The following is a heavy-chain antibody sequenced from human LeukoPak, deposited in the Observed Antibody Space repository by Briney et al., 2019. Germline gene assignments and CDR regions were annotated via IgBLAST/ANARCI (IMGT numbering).Heavy chain of an antibody. CDR1: GFTFSSYA. Sequence: GGSLRLSCAASGFTFSSYAMNWVRQAPGKGLEWVSYISSTSRTIYYADSVRGRFTISRDNAKNSLYLQMNSLRAEDTAFYYCARDVYGDYGSDYWGQGTLVTVSS. CDR2: ISSTSRTI. CDR3: ARDVYGDYGSDY. J-gene: IGHJ4*02. D-gene: IGHD4-17*01. V-gene: IGHV3-48*01.